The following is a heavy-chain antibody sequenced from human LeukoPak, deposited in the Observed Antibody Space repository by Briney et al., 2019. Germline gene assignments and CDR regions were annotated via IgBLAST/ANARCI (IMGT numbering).Heavy chain of an antibody. J-gene: IGHJ3*02. CDR3: ARDCSSSCGYAFDI. CDR2: IYYSGST. D-gene: IGHD6-13*01. Sequence: SETLSLTCTVSGGSISSYYWSCIRQPPGKGLEWIGYIYYSGSTNYNPSLKSRVTISVDTSKNQFSLKLSSVTAADTAVYYCARDCSSSCGYAFDIWGQGTMVTVSS. CDR1: GGSISSYY. V-gene: IGHV4-59*01.